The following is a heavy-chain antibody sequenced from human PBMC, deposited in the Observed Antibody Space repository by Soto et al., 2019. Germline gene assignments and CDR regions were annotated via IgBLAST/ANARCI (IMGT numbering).Heavy chain of an antibody. CDR3: ARGYYDSRGQSNTFDI. V-gene: IGHV4-59*01. J-gene: IGHJ3*02. CDR1: GVSITSSY. D-gene: IGHD3-22*01. CDR2: VYYSGST. Sequence: PSETLSLTCTVSGVSITSSYWIWVRQSSWKGLEWIGYVYYSGSTNYNPSLKSRVTISIDTSKNQFSLKLRSVTAADTAVYYCARGYYDSRGQSNTFDIWGQGTMVTVSS.